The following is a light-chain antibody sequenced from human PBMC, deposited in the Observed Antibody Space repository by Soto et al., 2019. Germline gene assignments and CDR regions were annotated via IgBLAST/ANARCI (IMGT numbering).Light chain of an antibody. CDR1: QSVSSNY. J-gene: IGKJ1*01. CDR3: QQYRSSIKT. CDR2: GAS. V-gene: IGKV3-20*01. Sequence: EIVLTQFPGTLSLSPGERATLSCRASQSVSSNYLVWYQQRPGQPPNLLIFGASNRAPGIPDRFSGSGSGKDFTLTISRLEPEDFAVYYCQQYRSSIKTFGQGTKV.